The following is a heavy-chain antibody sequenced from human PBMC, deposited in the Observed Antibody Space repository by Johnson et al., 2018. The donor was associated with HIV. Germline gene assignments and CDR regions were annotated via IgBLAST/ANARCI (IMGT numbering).Heavy chain of an antibody. Sequence: VQLVESGGGLIQPGGSLRLSCAASGFTVSSNYMSWVRQAPGKGLEWVSAITGSGGSTYYADSVKGRFTISRDNSKNTLYLQMNSLRAEDTAVYYCAKPRQPSDAFDIWGQGTMVTVSS. D-gene: IGHD6-13*01. CDR1: GFTVSSNY. V-gene: IGHV3-66*03. CDR2: TGSGGST. CDR3: AKPRQPSDAFDI. J-gene: IGHJ3*02.